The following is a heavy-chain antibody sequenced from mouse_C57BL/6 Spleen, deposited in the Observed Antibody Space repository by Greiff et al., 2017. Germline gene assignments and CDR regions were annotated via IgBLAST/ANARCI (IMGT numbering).Heavy chain of an antibody. Sequence: QVQLKESGAELVKPGASVKLSCKASGYTFTEYTIHWVKQRSGQGLEWIGWFYPGSGSIKYNEKFKDKATLTADKSSSTVYMELSRLTSEDSAVYFCARHEDRDYGSSYGGFMDYWGQGTSVTVSS. D-gene: IGHD1-1*01. CDR2: FYPGSGSI. CDR1: GYTFTEYT. CDR3: ARHEDRDYGSSYGGFMDY. V-gene: IGHV1-62-2*01. J-gene: IGHJ4*01.